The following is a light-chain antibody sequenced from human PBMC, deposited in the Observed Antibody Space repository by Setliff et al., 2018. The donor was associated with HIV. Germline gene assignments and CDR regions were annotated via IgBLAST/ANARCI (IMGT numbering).Light chain of an antibody. J-gene: IGLJ1*01. CDR2: EVS. V-gene: IGLV2-14*01. CDR3: SSYTSSSTPLV. Sequence: QSALTQPASVSGSPGQSITISCTGTSSDVGGYKYVSWYQQHPGKAPKLMIYEVSNRPSGVSNRFSGSKSGNTASLTISVLQAEDEADYYCSSYTSSSTPLVFGTGTKGTVL. CDR1: SSDVGGYKY.